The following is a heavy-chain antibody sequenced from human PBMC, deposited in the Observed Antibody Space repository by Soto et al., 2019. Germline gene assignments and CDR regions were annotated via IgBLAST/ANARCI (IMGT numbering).Heavy chain of an antibody. J-gene: IGHJ6*02. CDR3: AKGRYYDSSGSYYYGLDV. V-gene: IGHV3-30*18. Sequence: PGGSLRLSCAASGFTFSSYGMHWVRQAPGKGLEWVAVMSYDGSNKYYADSVKGRFTISRDNSENTLYLQLNSLRAEDTAVYYCAKGRYYDSSGSYYYGLDVWGQGTTVTVSS. D-gene: IGHD3-22*01. CDR1: GFTFSSYG. CDR2: MSYDGSNK.